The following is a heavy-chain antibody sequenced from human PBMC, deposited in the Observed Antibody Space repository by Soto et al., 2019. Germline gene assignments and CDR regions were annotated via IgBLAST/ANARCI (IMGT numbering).Heavy chain of an antibody. D-gene: IGHD5-12*01. Sequence: GESLKISCKGSGYRFNTFSIAWVRQMPGKGLEWMGFIYPGDSDTRYNPSFQGQVTISADKSINTAYLQWSSLKASDTAMYYCARRFSDRWLHNWFDSWGQGTLVTVSS. J-gene: IGHJ5*01. CDR1: GYRFNTFS. CDR3: ARRFSDRWLHNWFDS. V-gene: IGHV5-51*01. CDR2: IYPGDSDT.